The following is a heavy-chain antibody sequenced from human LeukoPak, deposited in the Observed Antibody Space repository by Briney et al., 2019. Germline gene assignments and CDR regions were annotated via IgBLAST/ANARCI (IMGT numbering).Heavy chain of an antibody. V-gene: IGHV3-7*01. D-gene: IGHD4-17*01. CDR3: TRDEGATVTNYRFDL. J-gene: IGHJ4*02. CDR2: IKYDGSYT. Sequence: PGGSLRLSCIASGFTFSAFYMSWVRQSPGTGLEWLAHIKYDGSYTYYLDSVKGRFAISRDNAKNSLYLQMSSLRVEDTAIYYCTRDEGATVTNYRFDLWGQGTQVSVSS. CDR1: GFTFSAFY.